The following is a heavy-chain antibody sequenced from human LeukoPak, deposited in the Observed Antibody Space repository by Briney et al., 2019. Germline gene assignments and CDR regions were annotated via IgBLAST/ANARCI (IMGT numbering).Heavy chain of an antibody. CDR3: ARVKNDYYYYYMDV. CDR1: GYTFTGYY. J-gene: IGHJ6*03. V-gene: IGHV1-2*02. CDR2: INPNSGGT. Sequence: ASVKVSCKASGYTFTGYYMHWVRQAPGQGLEWMGWINPNSGGTNYAQKFQGRVTMTRDTSISTAYMELSRLRSDDTAVYYCARVKNDYYYYYMDVWGKGTTVTVSS. D-gene: IGHD2/OR15-2a*01.